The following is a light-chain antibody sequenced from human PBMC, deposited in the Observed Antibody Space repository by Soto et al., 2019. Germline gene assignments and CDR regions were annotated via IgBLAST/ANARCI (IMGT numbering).Light chain of an antibody. V-gene: IGKV3-15*01. CDR3: QQYSGSSRV. CDR1: QSVSSN. J-gene: IGKJ3*01. Sequence: EIVLTQSPATLSLSPGERATLSCRASQSVSSNLAWYQQKPGQAPRLLIYGASTRAAGIPARFSGSGSGTEVTLTISSRLEQEVSAVYYWQQYSGSSRVFGHGTKVDIK. CDR2: GAS.